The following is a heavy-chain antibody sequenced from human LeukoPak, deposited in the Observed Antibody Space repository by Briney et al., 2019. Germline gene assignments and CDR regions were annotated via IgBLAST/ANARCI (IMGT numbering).Heavy chain of an antibody. CDR3: ARDHYDFWSGYY. CDR1: GYTFTSYG. Sequence: ASVKVSCKASGYTFTSYGISWVRQAPGQGLERMGWISAYNGNTNYAQKLQGRVTMTTDTSTSTAYMELRSLRSDDTAVYYCARDHYDFWSGYYWGQGTLVTVSS. D-gene: IGHD3-3*01. V-gene: IGHV1-18*01. CDR2: ISAYNGNT. J-gene: IGHJ4*02.